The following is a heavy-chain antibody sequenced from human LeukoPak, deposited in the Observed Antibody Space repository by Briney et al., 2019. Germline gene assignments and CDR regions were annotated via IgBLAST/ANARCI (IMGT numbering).Heavy chain of an antibody. D-gene: IGHD3-3*01. V-gene: IGHV1-2*06. J-gene: IGHJ5*02. CDR3: ARGCYDFWSAYYTGKRWNWFDP. CDR2: INPNSGGT. CDR1: GYTFTSYY. Sequence: ASVKVSCKASGYTFTSYYMHWARQAPGQGLEWMGRINPNSGGTNYAQKFQGRVTMTRDTSISTAYMELSRLRSDDTAVYYCARGCYDFWSAYYTGKRWNWFDPWGQGTLVTVSS.